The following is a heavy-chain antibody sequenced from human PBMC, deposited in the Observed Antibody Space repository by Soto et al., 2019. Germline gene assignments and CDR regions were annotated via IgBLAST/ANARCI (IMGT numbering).Heavy chain of an antibody. D-gene: IGHD2-2*01. CDR1: VFTFRNYA. Sequence: GGSLRLSCAASVFTFRNYAMSWARQAPGKGLEWVSAISGSGGTTHYADSVKGRFTISRDNSKNTLYLQMNSLRVEDTAVYYCAKDRSSTSCYAFDYWGQGSLVTVSS. CDR3: AKDRSSTSCYAFDY. J-gene: IGHJ4*02. CDR2: ISGSGGTT. V-gene: IGHV3-23*01.